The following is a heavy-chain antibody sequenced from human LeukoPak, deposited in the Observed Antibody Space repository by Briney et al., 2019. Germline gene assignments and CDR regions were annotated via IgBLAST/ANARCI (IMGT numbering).Heavy chain of an antibody. D-gene: IGHD3-10*01. Sequence: ASVKVSCKASGYTFTSYGISWVRQAPGQGLEWMGWISAYNGNTNYAQKLQGRVTMTTDTSTSTAYMELRSLRSDDTAVYYCATGSGSYPWDHYYYYGMDVWGQGTTVTVSS. J-gene: IGHJ6*02. CDR1: GYTFTSYG. CDR2: ISAYNGNT. V-gene: IGHV1-18*01. CDR3: ATGSGSYPWDHYYYYGMDV.